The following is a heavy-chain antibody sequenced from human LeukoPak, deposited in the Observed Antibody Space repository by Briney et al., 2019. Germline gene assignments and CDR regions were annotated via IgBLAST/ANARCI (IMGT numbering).Heavy chain of an antibody. CDR2: IYHSGTT. CDR3: ACSRDLYSPLDY. CDR1: GYSTSSGYF. V-gene: IGHV4-38-2*01. Sequence: PSETLSLTCAVSGYSTSSGYFWGWIRQPPGKGLEWIGSIYHSGTTYYNPSLKSRITISVDTSKNQFSLKLNSVTAADTALYYCACSRDLYSPLDYWGQGTLVTVSS. D-gene: IGHD5-24*01. J-gene: IGHJ4*02.